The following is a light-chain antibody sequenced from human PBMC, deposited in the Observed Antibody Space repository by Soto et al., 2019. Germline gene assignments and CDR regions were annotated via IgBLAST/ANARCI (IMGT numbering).Light chain of an antibody. CDR1: HSVSSS. Sequence: PYTLSLSPVDKATLSRRASHSVSSSVAWYQHKPGQYPSIVVYSGDKRAPGIQHRFSGSGSGTDFTLTIRSLQAEDVAVYYCQHYYSTHPALGTGTKVDIK. CDR3: QHYYSTHPA. V-gene: IGKV3-15*01. J-gene: IGKJ1*01. CDR2: SGD.